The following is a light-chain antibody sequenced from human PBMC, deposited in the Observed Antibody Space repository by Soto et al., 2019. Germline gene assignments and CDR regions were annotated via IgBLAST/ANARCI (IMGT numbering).Light chain of an antibody. Sequence: ELVLTQSPGTLSSSPGERATLSCRASQSVSSSYLAWYQQKPGQAHRLLIYGASSRATGIPDRFSGSGSGTDFTLTISRLEPEDFAVYYWQQYARSPLTFGGGTKVEIK. CDR3: QQYARSPLT. CDR2: GAS. V-gene: IGKV3-20*01. CDR1: QSVSSSY. J-gene: IGKJ4*01.